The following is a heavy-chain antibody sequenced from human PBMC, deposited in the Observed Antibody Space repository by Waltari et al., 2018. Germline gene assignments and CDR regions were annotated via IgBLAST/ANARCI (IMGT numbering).Heavy chain of an antibody. D-gene: IGHD2-2*01. Sequence: QVQLQESGPALVRPSETLSLTCVVSDYSIGSGYYWGWIRQAPGKGLEWVANIYHEGNTYHTPSLKTGVAISMDTSENQFSLQLGSVTATDTAMYYCARLALGYCTSPRCRQNESWGQGILVTVSS. J-gene: IGHJ5*02. CDR1: DYSIGSGYY. CDR2: IYHEGNT. V-gene: IGHV4-38-2*01. CDR3: ARLALGYCTSPRCRQNES.